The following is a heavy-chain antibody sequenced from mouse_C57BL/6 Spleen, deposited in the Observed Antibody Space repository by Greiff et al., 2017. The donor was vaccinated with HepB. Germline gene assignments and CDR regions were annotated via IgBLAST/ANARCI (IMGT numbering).Heavy chain of an antibody. J-gene: IGHJ4*01. CDR2: IYPGGGYT. V-gene: IGHV1-63*01. Sequence: VKLQESGAELVRPGTSVKMSCKASGYTFTNYWIGWAKQRPGHGLEWIGDIYPGGGYTNYNEKFKGKATLTADKSSSTAYMQFSSLTSEDSAIYYCALYYYGSSSLAMDYWGQGTSVTVSS. D-gene: IGHD1-1*01. CDR1: GYTFTNYW. CDR3: ALYYYGSSSLAMDY.